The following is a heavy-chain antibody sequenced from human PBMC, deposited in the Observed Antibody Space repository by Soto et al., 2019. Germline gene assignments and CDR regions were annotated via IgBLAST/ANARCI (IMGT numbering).Heavy chain of an antibody. D-gene: IGHD3-9*01. CDR1: GYIFTGYY. J-gene: IGHJ3*02. CDR2: ISTKTGGT. Sequence: ASVKVSCKASGYIFTGYYIQWVRQAPGRGLEWMGWISTKTGGTKYAQKFQGRVTMTRDTSINTAYMEVSRLRSDDTAVYYCATDKVAFDMWGQGTMVTVSS. CDR3: ATDKVAFDM. V-gene: IGHV1-2*02.